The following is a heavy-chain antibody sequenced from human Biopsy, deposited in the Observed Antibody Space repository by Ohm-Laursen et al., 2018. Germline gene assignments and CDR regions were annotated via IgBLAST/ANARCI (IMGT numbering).Heavy chain of an antibody. Sequence: TLSLTCSVPGGSMTGNEWIWIRLAPGKGLVWIGYISNSGGTKDNSSLASRVTLSVDMSKSQFSLKLYSVTAADTAVYYCARVEAGTYDALDIWGQGTLVAVSA. CDR1: GGSMTGNE. D-gene: IGHD1-26*01. CDR3: ARVEAGTYDALDI. J-gene: IGHJ3*02. CDR2: ISNSGGT. V-gene: IGHV4-59*01.